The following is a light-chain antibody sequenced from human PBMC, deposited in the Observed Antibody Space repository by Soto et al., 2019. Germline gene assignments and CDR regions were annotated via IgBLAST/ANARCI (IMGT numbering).Light chain of an antibody. J-gene: IGKJ3*01. CDR3: KQSYSTTRGALN. CDR1: QSISSY. V-gene: IGKV1-39*01. CDR2: AAS. Sequence: DIQMTQSPSSLSASVGDRVTITCRASQSISSYLNWYQQKPGKAPKLLIYAASSLQSGVPSRFSGSGSGTEFTLAISSLQPEDFSTYYCKQSYSTTRGALNFGPGNKVDIK.